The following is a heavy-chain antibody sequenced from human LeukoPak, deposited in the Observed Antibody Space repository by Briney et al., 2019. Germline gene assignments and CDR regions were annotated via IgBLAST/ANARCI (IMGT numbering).Heavy chain of an antibody. D-gene: IGHD1-14*01. Sequence: SETLSLTCTVSGGSISSYYWSWIRQPPGKGLEWIGYTFYNGNTNCNPSLKTRFTISLDSAQNQFSLKLSSVTAADTAVYYCARHIYRTFYFDYWGQGALVTVSS. CDR1: GGSISSYY. V-gene: IGHV4-59*08. CDR2: TFYNGNT. J-gene: IGHJ4*02. CDR3: ARHIYRTFYFDY.